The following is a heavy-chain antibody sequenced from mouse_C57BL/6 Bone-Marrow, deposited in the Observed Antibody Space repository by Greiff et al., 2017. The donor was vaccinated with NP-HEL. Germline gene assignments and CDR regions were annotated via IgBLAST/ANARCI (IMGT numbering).Heavy chain of an antibody. Sequence: DVKLVESGGGLVKPGGSLKLSCAASGFTFSSYAMSWVRQTPEKRLEWVATISDGGSYTYYPDNVKGRFTISRDNAKNNLYLQMSHLKSEDTAMYYCARGSGSNYAYWYFDVWGTGTTVTVSS. CDR3: ARGSGSNYAYWYFDV. CDR1: GFTFSSYA. V-gene: IGHV5-4*03. CDR2: ISDGGSYT. D-gene: IGHD2-5*01. J-gene: IGHJ1*03.